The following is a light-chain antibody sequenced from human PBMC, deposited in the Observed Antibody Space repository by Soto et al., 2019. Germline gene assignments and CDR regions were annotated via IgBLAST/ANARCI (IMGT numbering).Light chain of an antibody. CDR1: QSISSY. Sequence: DIQMTHSPSSLSASVGDRVTITCQASQSISSYLNWYQQKPGKAPKLLIYAASSLQSGFPSRFICSCSGSEFTIIISSLQPEFFATYYVLQRYRTFTFGGGTKVEIK. J-gene: IGKJ4*01. CDR3: LQRYRTFT. CDR2: AAS. V-gene: IGKV1-39*01.